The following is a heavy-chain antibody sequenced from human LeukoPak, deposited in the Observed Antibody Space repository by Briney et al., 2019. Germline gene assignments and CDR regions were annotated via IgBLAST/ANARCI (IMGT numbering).Heavy chain of an antibody. CDR2: IIPIFGTA. J-gene: IGHJ4*02. CDR3: ARDKDYDPTGGLVY. CDR1: GGTFSSYA. D-gene: IGHD4-17*01. V-gene: IGHV1-69*05. Sequence: SVKVFCKASGGTFSSYAISWVRQAPGQGLEWMGRIIPIFGTANYAQKFQGRVTITTDESRSTAYMELSSMRSEDTAVYYCARDKDYDPTGGLVYWGQGTLVTVSS.